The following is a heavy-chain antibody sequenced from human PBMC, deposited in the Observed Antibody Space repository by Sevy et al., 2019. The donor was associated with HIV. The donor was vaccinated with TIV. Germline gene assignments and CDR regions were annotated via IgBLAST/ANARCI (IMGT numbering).Heavy chain of an antibody. V-gene: IGHV1-2*02. CDR3: ARAGVYNWNDVNY. J-gene: IGHJ4*02. CDR1: GYTFTGYY. Sequence: ASVKVSCKASGYTFTGYYMHWVRQAPGQGLEWMGWINPNSGGTNYAQKFQGRVTMTRDTSIGTAYMELSRLRSDDTAVYYCARAGVYNWNDVNYWGQGTLVTVSS. D-gene: IGHD1-20*01. CDR2: INPNSGGT.